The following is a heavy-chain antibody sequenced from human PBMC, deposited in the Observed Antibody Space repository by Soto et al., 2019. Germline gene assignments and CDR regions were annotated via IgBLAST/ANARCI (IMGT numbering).Heavy chain of an antibody. CDR3: ARVSESFRSGYYSIFDY. Sequence: PGGSLRLSCAASGFTFSSYAMHWVRQAPGKGLEWVAVISYDGSNKYYADSVKGRFTISRDNSKNTLYLQMNSLRAEDTAVYYCARVSESFRSGYYSIFDYWGQGTLVTVSS. V-gene: IGHV3-30-3*01. CDR1: GFTFSSYA. J-gene: IGHJ4*02. CDR2: ISYDGSNK. D-gene: IGHD3-3*01.